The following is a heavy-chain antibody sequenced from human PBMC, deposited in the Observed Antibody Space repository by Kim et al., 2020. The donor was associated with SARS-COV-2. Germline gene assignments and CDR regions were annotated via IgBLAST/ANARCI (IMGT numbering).Heavy chain of an antibody. V-gene: IGHV7-4-1*02. CDR3: ARANDYVWGSQYPVGDY. Sequence: ASVKVSCKASGYTFTSYAMNWVRQAPGQGLEWMGWINTNTGNPTYAQGFTGRFVFSLDTSVSTAYLQISSLKAEDTAVYYCARANDYVWGSQYPVGDYWGQGTLVTVSS. D-gene: IGHD3-16*01. CDR2: INTNTGNP. J-gene: IGHJ4*02. CDR1: GYTFTSYA.